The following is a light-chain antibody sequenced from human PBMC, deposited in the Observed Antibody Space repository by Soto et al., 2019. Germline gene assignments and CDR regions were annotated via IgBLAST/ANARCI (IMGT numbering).Light chain of an antibody. V-gene: IGKV3-15*01. CDR3: QQYNYGPPST. J-gene: IGKJ5*01. CDR2: GAS. Sequence: GERVDLCGSPSQSVNSKVAWYQQKPGQAPRLLIYGASTRATGIPARFIVCRYGTEFAIAMSSLQSEDFAVYFCQQYNYGPPSTFAQGTRLEIK. CDR1: QSVNSK.